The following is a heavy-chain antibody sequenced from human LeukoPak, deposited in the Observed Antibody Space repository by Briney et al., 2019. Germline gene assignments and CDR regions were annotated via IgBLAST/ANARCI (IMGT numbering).Heavy chain of an antibody. CDR2: IYYSGST. CDR1: GVSISTYY. Sequence: SETLSLTCTVSGVSISTYYWSWIRQPPGKGLEWIGYIYYSGSTNYNPSLKSRVTISVDTSKNQFSLKLSSVTAADTAVYYCARGATTLSYFDSWGQGTLVTVSS. J-gene: IGHJ4*02. D-gene: IGHD2-15*01. CDR3: ARGATTLSYFDS. V-gene: IGHV4-59*01.